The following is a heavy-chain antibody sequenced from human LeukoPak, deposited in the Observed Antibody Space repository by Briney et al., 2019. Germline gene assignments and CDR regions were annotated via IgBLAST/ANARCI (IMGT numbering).Heavy chain of an antibody. J-gene: IGHJ4*02. CDR2: IRNKTNSYTT. CDR3: TRGTGD. V-gene: IGHV3-72*01. Sequence: GGSLILSCAASGFTFSDHYMDWVRQAPGKGLEWVGRIRNKTNSYTTEYAASVKGRFTISRDDSKNSLFLQMNSLKTEDTAVYYCTRGTGDWGQGTLVTVAS. CDR1: GFTFSDHY. D-gene: IGHD2-8*02.